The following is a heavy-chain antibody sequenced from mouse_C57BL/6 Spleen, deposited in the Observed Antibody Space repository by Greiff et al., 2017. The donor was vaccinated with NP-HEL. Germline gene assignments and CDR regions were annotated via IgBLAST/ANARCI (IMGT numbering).Heavy chain of an antibody. J-gene: IGHJ2*01. CDR3: ARTTMITAFDD. CDR1: GFTFSDYG. Sequence: EVKLVESGGGLVKPGGSLKLSCAASGFTFSDYGMHWVRQAPEKGLEWVAYISSGSSTIYYADTVKGRFTISRDNAKNTLFLQMTSLRSEDTAMYYCARTTMITAFDDWGQGTTLTVSS. V-gene: IGHV5-17*01. CDR2: ISSGSSTI. D-gene: IGHD2-4*01.